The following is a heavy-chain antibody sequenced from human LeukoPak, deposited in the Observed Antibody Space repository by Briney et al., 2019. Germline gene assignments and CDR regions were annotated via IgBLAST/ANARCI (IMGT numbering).Heavy chain of an antibody. CDR2: IYYSGST. CDR1: GYSISSGYY. CDR3: ARLHYDSSGYPYYFDY. D-gene: IGHD3-22*01. J-gene: IGHJ4*02. V-gene: IGHV4-59*08. Sequence: SETLSLTCTVSGYSISSGYYWSWIRQPPGKGLEWIGYIYYSGSTNYNPSLKSRVTISVDTSKNQFSLKLSSVTAADTAVYYCARLHYDSSGYPYYFDYWGQGTLVTVSS.